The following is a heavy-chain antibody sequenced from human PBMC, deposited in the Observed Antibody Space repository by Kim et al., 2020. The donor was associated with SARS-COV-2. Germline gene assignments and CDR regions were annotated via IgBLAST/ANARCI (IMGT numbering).Heavy chain of an antibody. Sequence: KFQGRVTITADESTSTAYMELSSLRSEDTAVYYCARALTYGTYYYYYMDVWGKGTTVTVSS. V-gene: IGHV1-69*01. J-gene: IGHJ6*03. D-gene: IGHD4-17*01. CDR3: ARALTYGTYYYYYMDV.